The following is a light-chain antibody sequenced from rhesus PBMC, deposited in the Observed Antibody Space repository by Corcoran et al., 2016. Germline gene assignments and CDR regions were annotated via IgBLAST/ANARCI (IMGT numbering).Light chain of an antibody. CDR1: SGEVTSGHS. V-gene: IGLV7-76*01. CDR3: LLYYSGAYHDV. J-gene: IGLJ6*01. CDR2: NTN. Sequence: QDVGTQEPSMTVSPGGKVTSTYASSSGEVTSGHSPHWLQQKPGQAPKTLIYNTNYKHSWSPARSSGSLLGGKAALTLSGAQPDDEAEYYCLLYYSGAYHDVFGSGTKLTVL.